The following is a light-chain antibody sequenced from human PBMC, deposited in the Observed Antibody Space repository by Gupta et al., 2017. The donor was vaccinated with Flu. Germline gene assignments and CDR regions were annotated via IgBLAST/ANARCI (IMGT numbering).Light chain of an antibody. V-gene: IGKV1-16*01. CDR2: AAS. CDR3: QQQYGSPLT. J-gene: IGKJ4*01. Sequence: DIKMTQPSSALSASVGDRVTITCRASQGIVKSFAWFQQKPGTAPQSLIYAASILHTGVPSRFSGSGSGTEVTLPISSLQPAEFSTLYCQQQYGSPLTFGGGTKVEIK. CDR1: QGIVKS.